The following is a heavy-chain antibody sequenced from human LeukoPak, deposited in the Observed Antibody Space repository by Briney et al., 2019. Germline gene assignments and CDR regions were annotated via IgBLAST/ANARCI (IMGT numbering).Heavy chain of an antibody. J-gene: IGHJ3*02. CDR1: GFTFSSYA. Sequence: GGSLRLSCAASGFTFSSYAMSWVRQAPGKGLEWVAVISYDGSNKYYADSVKGRFTISRDNSKNTLYLQMNSLRAEDTAVYYCAKDWGTTVTTDAFDIWGQGTMVTVSS. CDR3: AKDWGTTVTTDAFDI. D-gene: IGHD4-11*01. CDR2: ISYDGSNK. V-gene: IGHV3-30*18.